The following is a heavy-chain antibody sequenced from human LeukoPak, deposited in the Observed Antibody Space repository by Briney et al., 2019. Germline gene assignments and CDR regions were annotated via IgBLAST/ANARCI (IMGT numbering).Heavy chain of an antibody. Sequence: SVKVSCKASGGTFRRYTITWVRQAPGQGPEWVGGIVPMFTTPNYAQKFQGRVTITADESTTTAYMELSSLRSEDTAVYYCVRSLGSYYYMDVWGKGTRVTVSS. D-gene: IGHD7-27*01. CDR2: IVPMFTTP. CDR3: VRSLGSYYYMDV. V-gene: IGHV1-69*13. J-gene: IGHJ6*03. CDR1: GGTFRRYT.